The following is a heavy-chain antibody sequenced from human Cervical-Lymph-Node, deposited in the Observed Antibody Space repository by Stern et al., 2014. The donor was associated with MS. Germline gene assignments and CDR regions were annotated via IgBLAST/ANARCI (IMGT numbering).Heavy chain of an antibody. J-gene: IGHJ4*02. D-gene: IGHD6-6*01. Sequence: QITLKESGPVLVKPTETLTLTCTVSGFSLSNTRMGVSWIRQPPGKALEWLAHIFSNDEKSYSTSLKSRLTISKDTSKSQVVLTMTNMDPVDTATYYCARILVYRSLVFGSKLGPTDYWGQGTLVTVSS. CDR3: ARILVYRSLVFGSKLGPTDY. V-gene: IGHV2-26*01. CDR1: GFSLSNTRMG. CDR2: IFSNDEK.